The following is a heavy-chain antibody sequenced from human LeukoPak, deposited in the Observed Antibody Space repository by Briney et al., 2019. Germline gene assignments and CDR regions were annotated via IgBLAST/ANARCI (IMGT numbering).Heavy chain of an antibody. J-gene: IGHJ3*02. D-gene: IGHD3-22*01. V-gene: IGHV3-66*01. CDR3: ARDSGGYYYDSSVRAFDI. CDR1: GFTVSSNY. Sequence: GGSLRLSCAASGFTVSSNYMSWVRQAPGKGLEWVSVIYSGGSTCYADSVKGRFTISRDNSKNTLYLQMNSLRAEDTAVYYCARDSGGYYYDSSVRAFDIWGQGTMVTVSS. CDR2: IYSGGST.